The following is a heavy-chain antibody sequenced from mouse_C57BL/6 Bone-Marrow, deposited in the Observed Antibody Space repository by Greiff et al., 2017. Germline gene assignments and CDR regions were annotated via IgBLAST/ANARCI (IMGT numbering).Heavy chain of an antibody. CDR3: ARHDSSGSDWYFDV. V-gene: IGHV5-6*02. D-gene: IGHD3-2*02. J-gene: IGHJ1*03. CDR2: ISSGGSYT. CDR1: GFTFSSYG. Sequence: EVKLVESGGDLVKPGGSLKLSCAASGFTFSSYGMSWVRQTPDKRLEWVATISSGGSYTYYPDSVKGRFTISRDNAKNTLYLQMSSLKSEDTAMYYCARHDSSGSDWYFDVWGTGTTVTVSS.